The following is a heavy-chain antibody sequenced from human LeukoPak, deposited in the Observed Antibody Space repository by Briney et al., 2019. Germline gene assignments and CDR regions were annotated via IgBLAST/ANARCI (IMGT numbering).Heavy chain of an antibody. V-gene: IGHV1-8*01. D-gene: IGHD3-22*01. CDR1: GYTFTSYD. CDR2: MNPNSGNT. CDR3: ARGGAYYYDSSGSHFDY. J-gene: IGHJ4*02. Sequence: ASVKVSCKAFGYTFTSYDINWVRQATGQGLEWMGWMNPNSGNTGYAQKFQGRVTMTRNTSISTAYMELSSLRSEDTAVYYCARGGAYYYDSSGSHFDYWGQGTLVTVSS.